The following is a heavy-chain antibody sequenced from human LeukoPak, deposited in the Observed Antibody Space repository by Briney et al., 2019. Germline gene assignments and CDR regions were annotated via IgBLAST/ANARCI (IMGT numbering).Heavy chain of an antibody. CDR3: ARDFGYRGQHMNWFDP. Sequence: PGGSLRLSCAASGFTFSSYSMNWVRQAPGKGLEWVSYISSSSSTIYYADSVKGRFTISRDNAKNSLYLQMNSLRAEDTAVYYCARDFGYRGQHMNWFDPWGQGTLVTVSS. CDR1: GFTFSSYS. D-gene: IGHD1-26*01. CDR2: ISSSSSTI. J-gene: IGHJ5*02. V-gene: IGHV3-48*01.